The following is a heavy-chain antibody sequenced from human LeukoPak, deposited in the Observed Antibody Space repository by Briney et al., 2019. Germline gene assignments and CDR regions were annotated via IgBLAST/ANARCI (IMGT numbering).Heavy chain of an antibody. J-gene: IGHJ4*02. CDR1: GYTFSAYY. D-gene: IGHD2/OR15-2a*01. CDR3: ARDFNTPSLDY. CDR2: INPNSGGT. V-gene: IGHV1-2*02. Sequence: ASVKVSCKASGYTFSAYYIHWVRQAPGQGLEWMGWINPNSGGTNYAQKFQGRVTVTRDTSISTAYMELSKLRSDDTAVYYCARDFNTPSLDYWGQGTLVTVSS.